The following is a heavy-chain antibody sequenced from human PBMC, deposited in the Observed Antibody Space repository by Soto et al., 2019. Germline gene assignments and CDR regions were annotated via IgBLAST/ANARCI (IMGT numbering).Heavy chain of an antibody. J-gene: IGHJ4*02. Sequence: QVQLQESGPGLVKPSETLSLTCTVSGGSVSSGSYYWSWIRQPPGKGLEWIGYIYYSGSTNYNPSLKSRVTISVDTSKNQFSLKLSSVTAADTAVYYCARHDYWTFDWGQGTLVTVSS. CDR1: GGSVSSGSYY. CDR2: IYYSGST. CDR3: ARHDYWTFD. V-gene: IGHV4-61*01. D-gene: IGHD4-17*01.